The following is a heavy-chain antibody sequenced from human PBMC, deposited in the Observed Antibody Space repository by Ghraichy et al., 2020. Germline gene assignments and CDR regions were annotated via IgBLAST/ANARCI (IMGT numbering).Heavy chain of an antibody. V-gene: IGHV3-30*18. Sequence: LSLTCAASGFTFSSYGMHWVRQAPGKGLEWVAVISYDGSNKYYADSVKGRFTISRDNSKNTLYLQMNSLRAEDTAVYYCAKGLAWERLDAFDIWGQGTMVTVSS. CDR3: AKGLAWERLDAFDI. CDR2: ISYDGSNK. J-gene: IGHJ3*02. CDR1: GFTFSSYG. D-gene: IGHD3/OR15-3a*01.